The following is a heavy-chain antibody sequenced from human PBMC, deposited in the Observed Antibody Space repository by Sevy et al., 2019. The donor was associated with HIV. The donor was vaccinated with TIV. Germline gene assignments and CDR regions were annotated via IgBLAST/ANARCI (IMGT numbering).Heavy chain of an antibody. CDR1: GLTFSSYT. CDR3: ARVPPGIAVAGKVYYYGMDV. Sequence: GGSLRLSCAASGLTFSSYTMNWVRHAPGKGLEWVSYISSSSTMYYADSVKGRFTISRDNAKNSLYLQMNSLRDEDTAVYYCARVPPGIAVAGKVYYYGMDVWGQGTTVTVSS. J-gene: IGHJ6*02. D-gene: IGHD6-19*01. V-gene: IGHV3-48*02. CDR2: ISSSSTM.